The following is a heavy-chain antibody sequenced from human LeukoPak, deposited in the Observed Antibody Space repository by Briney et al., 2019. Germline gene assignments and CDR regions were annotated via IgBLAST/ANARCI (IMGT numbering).Heavy chain of an antibody. CDR2: IYHSGST. J-gene: IGHJ6*03. V-gene: IGHV4-39*07. CDR3: ARLADYYYYTDV. D-gene: IGHD6-25*01. Sequence: PPETLSLTCTVSGGSISSRSYYWGWIRQPPGKGLEWIGSIYHSGSTYYNPSLKSRVTISVDTSKKQFSLRLNSVTAADTAVYYCARLADYYYYTDVWGKGTTVTVSS. CDR1: GGSISSRSYY.